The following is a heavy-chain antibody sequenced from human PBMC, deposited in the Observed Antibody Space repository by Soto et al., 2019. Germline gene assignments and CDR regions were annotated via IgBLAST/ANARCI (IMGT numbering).Heavy chain of an antibody. CDR1: GYTFIRYG. CDR3: ARDQTKWLTDAFDI. V-gene: IGHV1-18*03. J-gene: IGHJ3*02. Sequence: HVQLVQSGAEVKKPGASLKVSCKASGYTFIRYGVSWVRQAPGQGLEWLGWISPYNGNTNYAQKFQVRITMTTDTTTSKVYMDLRSLRTDDMDVYYCARDQTKWLTDAFDIWGQGTMVVVSS. D-gene: IGHD5-12*01. CDR2: ISPYNGNT.